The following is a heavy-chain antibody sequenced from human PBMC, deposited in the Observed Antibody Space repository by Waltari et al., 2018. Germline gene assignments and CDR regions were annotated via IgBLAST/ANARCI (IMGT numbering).Heavy chain of an antibody. CDR3: ATYIGASVGTAAFDV. CDR2: MSSSGAT. J-gene: IGHJ3*01. D-gene: IGHD5-12*01. CDR1: GVSITSNRPY. V-gene: IGHV4-39*01. Sequence: QLQLQESGPGLVKPSETLSLTCSVSGVSITSNRPYWGWIRQPPGQGLEWIGTMSSSGATYSSPSLQSRVTISRDTSKNQLSLKLGSVTAADTAVYYCATYIGASVGTAAFDVWGQGTMVTVSS.